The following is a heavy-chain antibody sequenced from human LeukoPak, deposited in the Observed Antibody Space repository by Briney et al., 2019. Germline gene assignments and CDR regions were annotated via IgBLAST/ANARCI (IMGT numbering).Heavy chain of an antibody. V-gene: IGHV1-2*02. D-gene: IGHD2-21*02. CDR2: INPNSGGT. CDR1: GYTFTGYY. J-gene: IGHJ5*02. Sequence: GASVKVSCKASGYTFTGYYIHWVRQAPGQGLEWMGWINPNSGGTNYAQKFQGRVTMTRDTSISTAYMELSRLRSDDTAVYYCAREVRTVTAYNWFDPWGQGTLVTVSS. CDR3: AREVRTVTAYNWFDP.